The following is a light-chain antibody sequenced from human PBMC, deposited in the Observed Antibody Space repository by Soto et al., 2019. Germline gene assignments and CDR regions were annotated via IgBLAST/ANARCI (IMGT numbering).Light chain of an antibody. J-gene: IGKJ5*01. V-gene: IGKV3-20*01. CDR1: QNVNNR. Sequence: IRLTKSPGNLSVLPGERASLSCRASQNVNNRLAWYQQKAGQAPRLLISGASSRATGIPDRFSGSGSGTDFTLTISRLESDDFALYYCQQYAEGTPITFGQGTRLEIK. CDR2: GAS. CDR3: QQYAEGTPIT.